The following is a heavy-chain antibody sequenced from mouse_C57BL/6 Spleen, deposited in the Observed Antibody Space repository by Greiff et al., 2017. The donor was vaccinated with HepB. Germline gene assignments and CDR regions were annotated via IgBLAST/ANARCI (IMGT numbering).Heavy chain of an antibody. D-gene: IGHD2-3*01. V-gene: IGHV1-53*01. CDR3: ARGGIYDGYWYFDV. J-gene: IGHJ1*03. CDR1: GYTFTSYW. Sequence: VQLQQPGTELVKPGASVKLSCKASGYTFTSYWMHWVKQRPGQGLEWIGNINPSNGGTNYNEKFKSKATLTVDKSSSTAYMQLSSLTSEDSAVYYCARGGIYDGYWYFDVWGTGTTVTVSS. CDR2: INPSNGGT.